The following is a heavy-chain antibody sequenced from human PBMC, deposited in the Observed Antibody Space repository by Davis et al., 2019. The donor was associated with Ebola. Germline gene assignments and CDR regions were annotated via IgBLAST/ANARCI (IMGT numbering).Heavy chain of an antibody. CDR3: ARMERQYYYDSSGYYLDY. D-gene: IGHD3-22*01. Sequence: ASVKVSCKASGYTFTGYYMHWVRQAPGQGLEWMGWINPNSGGTNYAQKFQGRVTMTTDTSTSTAYMELRSLRSDDTAVYYCARMERQYYYDSSGYYLDYWGQGTLVTVSS. CDR1: GYTFTGYY. CDR2: INPNSGGT. V-gene: IGHV1-2*02. J-gene: IGHJ4*02.